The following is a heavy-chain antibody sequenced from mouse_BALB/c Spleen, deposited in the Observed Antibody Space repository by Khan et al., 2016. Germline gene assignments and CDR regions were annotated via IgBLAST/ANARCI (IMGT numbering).Heavy chain of an antibody. V-gene: IGHV1-85*01. J-gene: IGHJ2*01. CDR3: ARSVPYYVVFDY. D-gene: IGHD1-1*01. CDR1: GYTFTSYD. Sequence: QVQLQQSGAELVKPGASVKLSCKASGYTFTSYDINWVRQRPEQGLEWIGWIFPGDGSTKYNEKFKGKATLTTDKSSSTAYMQLSRLTSEYSAFYFCARSVPYYVVFDYWGQGTTLTVSS. CDR2: IFPGDGST.